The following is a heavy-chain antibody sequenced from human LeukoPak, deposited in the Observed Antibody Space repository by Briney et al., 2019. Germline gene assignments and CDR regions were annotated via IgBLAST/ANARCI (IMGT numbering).Heavy chain of an antibody. Sequence: SETLSLTCTVSGGSISSYYWSWIRQPPGKGLEWIGYIYDSGGTNSNPSLNSRVTISLDTSKNQFSLRLTSVTAADTAVYYCARETSRTMIRGSHYFDYWGQGTLVTVSS. D-gene: IGHD3-10*01. J-gene: IGHJ4*02. V-gene: IGHV4-59*01. CDR2: IYDSGGT. CDR1: GGSISSYY. CDR3: ARETSRTMIRGSHYFDY.